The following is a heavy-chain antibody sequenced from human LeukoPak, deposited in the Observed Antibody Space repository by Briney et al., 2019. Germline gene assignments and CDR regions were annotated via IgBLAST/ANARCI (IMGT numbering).Heavy chain of an antibody. CDR2: INTNTGNP. D-gene: IGHD3-10*01. Sequence: ASVKVSCKASGGTFSSYAISWVRQAPGQGLEWMGWINTNTGNPTYAQGFTGRFVFSLDTSVSTAYLQISGLKAEDTAVYYCARNNADGEGRFSYWGQGTLVTVSS. CDR3: ARNNADGEGRFSY. V-gene: IGHV7-4-1*02. J-gene: IGHJ4*02. CDR1: GGTFSSYA.